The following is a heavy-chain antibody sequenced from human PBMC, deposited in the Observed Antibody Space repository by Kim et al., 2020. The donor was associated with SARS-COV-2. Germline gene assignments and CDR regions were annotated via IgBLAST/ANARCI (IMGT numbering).Heavy chain of an antibody. CDR2: IIPIFGTA. D-gene: IGHD2-15*01. J-gene: IGHJ4*02. CDR1: GGTFSSYA. CDR3: ARAYCSGGSCYSGIDY. V-gene: IGHV1-69*13. Sequence: SVKVSCKASGGTFSSYAISWVRQAPGQGLEWMGGIIPIFGTANYAQKFQGRVTITADESTSTAYMELSSLRSEDTAVYYCARAYCSGGSCYSGIDYWGQGTLVTVSS.